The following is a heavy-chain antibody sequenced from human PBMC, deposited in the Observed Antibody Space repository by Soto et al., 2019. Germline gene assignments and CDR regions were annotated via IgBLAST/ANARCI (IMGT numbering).Heavy chain of an antibody. CDR3: AIHGGQVWRGMDV. D-gene: IGHD5-18*01. CDR1: GYRFTSYW. CDR2: IYPGDSDT. V-gene: IGHV5-51*01. Sequence: PGESLKSSCKGSGYRFTSYWIGWVRQMPGKGLEWMGIIYPGDSDTRYRPSFQGQVTISADKSISTAYLQWSSLKASDTAMYYCAIHGGQVWRGMDVWCPGPTVSVPS. J-gene: IGHJ6*02.